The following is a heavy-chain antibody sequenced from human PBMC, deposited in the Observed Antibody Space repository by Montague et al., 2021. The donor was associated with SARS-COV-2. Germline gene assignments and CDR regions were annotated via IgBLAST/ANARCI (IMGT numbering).Heavy chain of an antibody. Sequence: SETLSLTCTVSGGSISGYYWSWIRQPPGKGPVWIGNIYDTGYTNYNPSLKSRVTISEDTSKNQFSLRLTSVTAADTAVYYCARDFRLQLWQTNYYFGLWGRGTLVSVSS. CDR3: ARDFRLQLWQTNYYFGL. J-gene: IGHJ2*01. CDR1: GGSISGYY. V-gene: IGHV4-59*01. D-gene: IGHD5-18*01. CDR2: IYDTGYT.